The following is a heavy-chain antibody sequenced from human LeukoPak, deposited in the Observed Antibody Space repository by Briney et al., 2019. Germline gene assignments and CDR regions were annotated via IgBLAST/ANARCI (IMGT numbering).Heavy chain of an antibody. CDR2: ISGSGGST. CDR1: GYTFNSYA. D-gene: IGHD3-22*01. V-gene: IGHV3-23*01. Sequence: GGSLRLSCAASGYTFNSYAMDWVRQAPGKGLEWVSAISGSGGSTYYADSVKGRFTISRGNSKNTLYLQVNSLRADDTAVYYCAKDKDYYDSSGNFGNPTVFDYWGQGTLVTVSS. J-gene: IGHJ4*02. CDR3: AKDKDYYDSSGNFGNPTVFDY.